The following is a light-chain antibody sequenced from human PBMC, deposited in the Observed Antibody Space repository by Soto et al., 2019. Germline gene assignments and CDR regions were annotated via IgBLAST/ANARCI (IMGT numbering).Light chain of an antibody. J-gene: IGLJ2*01. V-gene: IGLV2-8*01. CDR1: SSDVGGYNY. CDR2: EVS. CDR3: SSYAGSNNVV. Sequence: QSALTQPPSASGSPGQSVTISCTGTSSDVGGYNYVSWYQQHTGKAPKLMIYEVSKRPSGVPYRFSGSKSGNTASLTVSGLQAEDEADYYCSSYAGSNNVVFGGGTKLTVL.